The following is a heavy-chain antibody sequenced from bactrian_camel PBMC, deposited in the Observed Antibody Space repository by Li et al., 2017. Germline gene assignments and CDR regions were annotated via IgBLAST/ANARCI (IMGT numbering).Heavy chain of an antibody. CDR3: AADTEGDWGLVGSDFRY. J-gene: IGHJ6*01. CDR1: GNTGSSRS. V-gene: IGHV3S54*01. CDR2: LDTHGDI. Sequence: HVQLVESGGGSVQAGESLRLSCVVSGNTGSSRSMAWFRQTPGEEREGIAVLDTHGDIEYADSVKGRFFISKDNAKNVHYLQMNDLKPEDTGVYYCAADTEGDWGLVGSDFRYWGRGTQVTVS. D-gene: IGHD7*01.